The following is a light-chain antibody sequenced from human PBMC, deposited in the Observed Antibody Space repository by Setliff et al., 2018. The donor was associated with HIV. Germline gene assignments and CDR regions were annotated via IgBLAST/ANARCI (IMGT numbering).Light chain of an antibody. CDR2: ENF. V-gene: IGLV2-23*01. CDR1: SSDIGIYNL. J-gene: IGLJ2*01. Sequence: QSVLTQPASVSGSPGRSITISCTGTSSDIGIYNLVSWYQQRPGYAPKLIIYENFRRPSGVSNRFSGSKSGNTASLTIPGLRAEDEADYYCHSYAGTHTVLFGGGTKVTVL. CDR3: HSYAGTHTVL.